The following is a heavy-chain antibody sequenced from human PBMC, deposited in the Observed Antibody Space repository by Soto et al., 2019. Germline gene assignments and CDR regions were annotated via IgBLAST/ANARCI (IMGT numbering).Heavy chain of an antibody. CDR2: IAPHSGRT. CDR3: ARAATGSYHSAY. V-gene: IGHV1-18*04. Sequence: QVQLVQSGPEVKKPGASVRVSCMTSGYAFTSYGVNWVRQAPGQGLEWMGWIAPHSGRTTYLPKFQGRVTITADAATNTAYMELGSLSSGDTGIYFCARAATGSYHSAYWGQGTVVTVSS. CDR1: GYAFTSYG. D-gene: IGHD3-10*01. J-gene: IGHJ4*02.